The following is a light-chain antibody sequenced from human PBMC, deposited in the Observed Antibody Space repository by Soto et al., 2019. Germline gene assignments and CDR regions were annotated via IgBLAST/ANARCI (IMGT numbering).Light chain of an antibody. CDR2: RNN. CDR3: ATWDDSLNGFYV. Sequence: SVLTHPPSASGTPGQGVTISCSGSTSKIGSNYVYWYQQLPGTAPKLLIYRNNQRPSGVPDRFSGSKSGTSASLAISGLRSDDEADYFCATWDDSLNGFYVFGTGTKVTVL. CDR1: TSKIGSNY. V-gene: IGLV1-47*01. J-gene: IGLJ1*01.